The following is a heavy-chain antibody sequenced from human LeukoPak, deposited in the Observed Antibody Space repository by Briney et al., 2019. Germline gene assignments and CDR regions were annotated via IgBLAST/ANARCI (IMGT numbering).Heavy chain of an antibody. CDR3: ARESLGIAVAGINWFDP. Sequence: ASVKVSCKASGYTFTGYYMHWVRQAPGQGLEWMGWINPNSGGTNYAQKFQGRVTMTRDTSISTAYMELSRLRSDDTAVYYCARESLGIAVAGINWFDPWGQGTLVTVSS. J-gene: IGHJ5*02. V-gene: IGHV1-2*02. D-gene: IGHD6-19*01. CDR1: GYTFTGYY. CDR2: INPNSGGT.